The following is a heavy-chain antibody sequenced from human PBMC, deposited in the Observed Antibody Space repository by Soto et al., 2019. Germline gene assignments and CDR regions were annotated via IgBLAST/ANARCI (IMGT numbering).Heavy chain of an antibody. CDR3: GRESGETWDYEAS. V-gene: IGHV4-4*07. D-gene: IGHD1-7*01. CDR2: LNTYGNT. Sequence: QVQLQESGPGLVRPSETLSLTCTVSGGSISSYCWSWIRQPAGKGLEWIGRLNTYGNTNYNPSLKSRVTGSVDTSRNQFFLTLRSVTAADSAVYHCGRESGETWDYEASWGQGTPVTVSS. CDR1: GGSISSYC. J-gene: IGHJ5*02.